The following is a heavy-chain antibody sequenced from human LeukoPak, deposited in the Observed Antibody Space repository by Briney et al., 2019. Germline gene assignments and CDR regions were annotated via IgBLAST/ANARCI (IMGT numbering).Heavy chain of an antibody. Sequence: GGSLRLSCAASGFTCSNYAMSWVRQAPGKGLEWVSAISGSGGSTYYADSVKGRFTISRDNWKNTLYLQVNSLRAEDTAVYYCAKAPSIWFGESPFDYWGRGTLVTVSS. D-gene: IGHD3-10*01. J-gene: IGHJ4*02. CDR3: AKAPSIWFGESPFDY. CDR1: GFTCSNYA. V-gene: IGHV3-23*01. CDR2: ISGSGGST.